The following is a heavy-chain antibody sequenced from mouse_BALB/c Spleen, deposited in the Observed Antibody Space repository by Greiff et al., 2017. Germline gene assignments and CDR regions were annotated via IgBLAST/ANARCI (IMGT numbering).Heavy chain of an antibody. CDR3: ARTPLLLAYAMDY. CDR1: GYAFTNYL. CDR2: INPGSGGT. J-gene: IGHJ4*01. V-gene: IGHV1-54*01. Sequence: VQLQQSGAELVRPGTSVKVSCKASGYAFTNYLIEWVKQRPGQGLEWIGVINPGSGGTNYNEKFKGKATLTADKSSSTAYMQLSSLTSDDSAVYFCARTPLLLAYAMDYWGQGTSVTVSS. D-gene: IGHD1-1*01.